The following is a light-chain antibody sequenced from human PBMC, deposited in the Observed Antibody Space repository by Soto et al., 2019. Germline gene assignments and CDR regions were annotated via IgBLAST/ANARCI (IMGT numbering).Light chain of an antibody. CDR1: QSVSSSY. J-gene: IGKJ1*01. CDR2: GTS. Sequence: EIVLTQSPGTLSLSPGERATLSCRASQSVSSSYLAWYRQKPGQAPRLLIYGTSSRATGIPDRFSGSGSGKDFTLTISRLELEDFAVYYCQQYGSSPWTFGQGTKVDIK. CDR3: QQYGSSPWT. V-gene: IGKV3-20*01.